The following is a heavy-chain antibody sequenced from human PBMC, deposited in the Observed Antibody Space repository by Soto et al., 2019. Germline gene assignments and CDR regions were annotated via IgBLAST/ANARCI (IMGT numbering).Heavy chain of an antibody. CDR1: GFTFSSYG. V-gene: IGHV3-30*18. CDR3: AKDPVRSGVYYYYYMDV. J-gene: IGHJ6*03. Sequence: GGSVRLSCAASGFTFSSYGMHWVRQAPGKGLEWVAVISYDGSNKYYADSVKGRFTISRDNSKNTLYLQMNSLRAEDTAVYYCAKDPVRSGVYYYYYMDVWGKGTTVTVSS. D-gene: IGHD2-15*01. CDR2: ISYDGSNK.